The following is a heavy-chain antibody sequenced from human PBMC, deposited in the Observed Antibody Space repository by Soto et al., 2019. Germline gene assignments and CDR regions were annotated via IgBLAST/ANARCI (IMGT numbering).Heavy chain of an antibody. J-gene: IGHJ4*02. V-gene: IGHV3-23*01. Sequence: EVQLLESGGGSVQPGGSLRLSCTASGVNFGNYAMGWARQAPGKGLEWLSSLAVPYTGAQTYYADSVAGRLIVSRDDSKNTLYLELNSLRADDTAVYYCAKDWGRIAVAGWTDWGPGTLVTVSS. D-gene: IGHD6-19*01. CDR1: GVNFGNYA. CDR2: VPYTGAQT. CDR3: AKDWGRIAVAGWTD.